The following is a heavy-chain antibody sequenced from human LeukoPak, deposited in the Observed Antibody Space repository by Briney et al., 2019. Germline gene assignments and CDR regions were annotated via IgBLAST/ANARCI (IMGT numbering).Heavy chain of an antibody. CDR1: GFTFSSYW. CDR2: IKQDGSEK. CDR3: ATEGWFGEYLTEYFQH. D-gene: IGHD3-10*01. V-gene: IGHV3-7*01. J-gene: IGHJ1*01. Sequence: GGSLRLSCAASGFTFSSYWMSWVRQAPGKGLEWVANIKQDGSEKYYVDSVKGRFTISRDNAKNSLYLQMNSLRAEDTAVYYCATEGWFGEYLTEYFQHWGQGTLVTVSP.